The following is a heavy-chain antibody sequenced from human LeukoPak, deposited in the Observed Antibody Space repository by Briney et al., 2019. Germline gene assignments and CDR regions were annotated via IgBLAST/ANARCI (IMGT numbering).Heavy chain of an antibody. V-gene: IGHV3-53*01. CDR3: ARDSLSLDYFDY. CDR2: IYSGGST. J-gene: IGHJ4*02. Sequence: AGSLSLSCAASGFTVSSNYMSWVRQAPGKGMEWVSVIYSGGSTYYADSVKGRFTISRDNSKNTLYLQMNSLRAEDTAVYYCARDSLSLDYFDYWGQGTLVTVSS. D-gene: IGHD3-10*01. CDR1: GFTVSSNY.